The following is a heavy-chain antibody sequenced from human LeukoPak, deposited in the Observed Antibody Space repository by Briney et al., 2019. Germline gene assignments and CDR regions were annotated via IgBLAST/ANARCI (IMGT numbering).Heavy chain of an antibody. D-gene: IGHD3-22*01. V-gene: IGHV4-59*08. J-gene: IGHJ4*02. CDR2: IYHSGST. CDR1: GGSISSYY. CDR3: ARADYYDSSGYSYFDY. Sequence: SETLSLTCTVSGGSISSYYWSWIRQPPGKGLEWIGSIYHSGSTYYNPSLKSRVTISVDTSKNQFSLKLSSVTAADTAVYYCARADYYDSSGYSYFDYWGQGTLVTVSS.